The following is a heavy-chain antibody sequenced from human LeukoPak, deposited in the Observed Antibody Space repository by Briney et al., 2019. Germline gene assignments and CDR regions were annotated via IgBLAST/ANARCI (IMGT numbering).Heavy chain of an antibody. J-gene: IGHJ4*02. Sequence: GRSLRLSCAASGFTFDDYAMHWVRQAPGKGLEWVSGISWNSGNIGYADSVKGRFTISRDNAQNSLYLEMNSLRVEDTALYYCAKDLGPMVRGATGSPKGFDYWGQGTLVTVSS. CDR1: GFTFDDYA. D-gene: IGHD3-10*01. V-gene: IGHV3-9*01. CDR3: AKDLGPMVRGATGSPKGFDY. CDR2: ISWNSGNI.